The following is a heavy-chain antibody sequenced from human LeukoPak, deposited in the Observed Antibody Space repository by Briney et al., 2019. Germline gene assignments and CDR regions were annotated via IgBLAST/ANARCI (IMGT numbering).Heavy chain of an antibody. CDR2: ISWDGGST. D-gene: IGHD4-17*01. CDR1: GFTFDDYT. Sequence: GGSLRLSCAASGFTFDDYTMHWVRQAPGKGLEWVSLISWDGGSTYYADSVKGRFTISRDNSKNSLYLQMNSLRTEDTALHYCAKSKTAVTTGYLDYWGQGTLVTVSS. J-gene: IGHJ4*02. V-gene: IGHV3-43*01. CDR3: AKSKTAVTTGYLDY.